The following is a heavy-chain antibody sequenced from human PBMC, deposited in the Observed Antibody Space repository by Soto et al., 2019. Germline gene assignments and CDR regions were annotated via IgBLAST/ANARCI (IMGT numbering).Heavy chain of an antibody. Sequence: QVQLVESGGGVVQPGGSLRLSCATSGFSFSSHGFHWVRQAPGKGLEWVADIWPDGSKRYYADSVKGRFTISRDDAMKTLYLQMNSLRVEDTAVYFCARDLSYGSMDMDPWGQGTLVTVSS. CDR1: GFSFSSHG. V-gene: IGHV3-33*01. CDR3: ARDLSYGSMDMDP. CDR2: IWPDGSKR. D-gene: IGHD5-18*01. J-gene: IGHJ5*02.